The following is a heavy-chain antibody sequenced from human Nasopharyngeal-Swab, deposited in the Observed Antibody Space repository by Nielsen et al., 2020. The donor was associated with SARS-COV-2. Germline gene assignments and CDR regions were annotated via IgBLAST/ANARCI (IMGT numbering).Heavy chain of an antibody. Sequence: SVKVSCKASGGNFSSYAISWVRQAPGQGLEWMGGIIPIFGTANYAQKFQGRVTITADESTSTAYMELSSLRSEDTAVYYCARGGWWACSSTSCYNWFDPWGQGTLVTVSS. CDR3: ARGGWWACSSTSCYNWFDP. CDR1: GGNFSSYA. D-gene: IGHD2-2*01. CDR2: IIPIFGTA. V-gene: IGHV1-69*13. J-gene: IGHJ5*02.